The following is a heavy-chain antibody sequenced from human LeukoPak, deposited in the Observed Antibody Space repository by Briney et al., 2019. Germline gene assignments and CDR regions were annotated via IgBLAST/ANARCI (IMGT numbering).Heavy chain of an antibody. CDR3: ARVDYLYGSGSYYYYFDY. Sequence: SETLSLTCTVSGGSISSYYWSWIRQPPGKGLEWIGYIYYSGSTNYTPSLKSRVTISVDTSKNQFSLKLSSVTAADTAVYYCARVDYLYGSGSYYYYFDYWGQGTLVTVSS. V-gene: IGHV4-59*01. CDR2: IYYSGST. J-gene: IGHJ4*02. D-gene: IGHD3-10*01. CDR1: GGSISSYY.